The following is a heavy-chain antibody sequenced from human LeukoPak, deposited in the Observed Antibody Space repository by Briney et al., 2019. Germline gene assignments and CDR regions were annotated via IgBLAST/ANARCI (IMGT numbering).Heavy chain of an antibody. CDR1: GFTFSSYT. D-gene: IGHD5-12*01. Sequence: PGGSLRLSCAASGFTFSSYTMSWVRQAPGKGLEWVSAISGSGGSTYYADSVKGRFTISRDNSKNTLYLQMNSLRAEDTAVYYCAKDSYSGYEHTPDYWGQGTLVTVSS. V-gene: IGHV3-23*01. CDR2: ISGSGGST. CDR3: AKDSYSGYEHTPDY. J-gene: IGHJ4*02.